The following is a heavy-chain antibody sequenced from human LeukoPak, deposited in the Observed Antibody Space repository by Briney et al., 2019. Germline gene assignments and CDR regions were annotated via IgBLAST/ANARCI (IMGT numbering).Heavy chain of an antibody. CDR2: ISGSGGSA. J-gene: IGHJ4*02. CDR1: GFTFSSYA. D-gene: IGHD5-12*01. CDR3: ATSGYDEYYFDY. Sequence: GGSLRLSCAASGFTFSSYAMSWVRQAPGKGLEWVSAISGSGGSAYYADSVKGRFTISRDNSKNTLYLQMNSLRAEDTAVYYCATSGYDEYYFDYWGQGTLVTVSS. V-gene: IGHV3-23*01.